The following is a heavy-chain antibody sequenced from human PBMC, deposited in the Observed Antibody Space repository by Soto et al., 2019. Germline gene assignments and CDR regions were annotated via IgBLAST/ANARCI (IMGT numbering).Heavy chain of an antibody. J-gene: IGHJ4*02. CDR3: ARDAPPEAY. CDR1: GYTFTSYG. Sequence: QVQLVQSGAEVKKPGASVKVSCKPSGYTFTSYGITWVRQAPGQGLEWMGWIRPYNGNTNYARKLQARVTLTTDTTTSTAHMEPRSPRSDDTAVDYCARDAPPEAYWGQGTLVTVSS. V-gene: IGHV1-18*01. CDR2: IRPYNGNT.